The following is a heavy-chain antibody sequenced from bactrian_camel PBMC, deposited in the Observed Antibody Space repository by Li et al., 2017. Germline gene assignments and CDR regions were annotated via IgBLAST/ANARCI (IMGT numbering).Heavy chain of an antibody. CDR1: GSTDSIRY. J-gene: IGHJ4*01. CDR2: LDVGGNI. Sequence: HVQLVESGGNSVQTGGSLRLSCEVSGSTDSIRYMAWFRQAPGKEREGVAALDVGGNINYAQLARGRATISKDKAKNTLYLEMSNLKPEDTAMYYCAAGLADLIPMALFANCSVLGLGTEYWGQGTQVTVS. V-gene: IGHV3S53*01. CDR3: AAGLADLIPMALFANCSVLGLGTEY. D-gene: IGHD3*01.